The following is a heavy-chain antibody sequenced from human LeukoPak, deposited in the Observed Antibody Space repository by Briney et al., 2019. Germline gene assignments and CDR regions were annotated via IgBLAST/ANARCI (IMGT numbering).Heavy chain of an antibody. Sequence: PSETLSLTCTVSGGSNSSYYWSWIRQPPGKGLEWIGYIYYSGSTNYNPSLKSRVTISVDTSKNQFSLKLSSVTAADTAVYYCARVKGSSGLFDYWGQGTLVTVSS. V-gene: IGHV4-59*01. J-gene: IGHJ4*02. CDR3: ARVKGSSGLFDY. D-gene: IGHD6-19*01. CDR1: GGSNSSYY. CDR2: IYYSGST.